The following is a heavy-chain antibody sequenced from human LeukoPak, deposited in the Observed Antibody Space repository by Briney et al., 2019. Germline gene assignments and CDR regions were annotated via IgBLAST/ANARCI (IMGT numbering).Heavy chain of an antibody. CDR3: ARVRVVPAAIATYYFDY. J-gene: IGHJ4*02. Sequence: PSDTLSLTCTVSGGSISSGGYYWSWIRQHPGTGLEWIGYIYYSGSTYYNPSLKSRVTISVDTSKNQFSLKLSSVTAADTAVYYCARVRVVPAAIATYYFDYWGQETLVTVSS. CDR1: GGSISSGGYY. CDR2: IYYSGST. V-gene: IGHV4-31*03. D-gene: IGHD2-2*02.